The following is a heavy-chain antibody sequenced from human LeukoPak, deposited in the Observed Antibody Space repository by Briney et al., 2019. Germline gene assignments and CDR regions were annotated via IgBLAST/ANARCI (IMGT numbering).Heavy chain of an antibody. J-gene: IGHJ4*02. D-gene: IGHD3-10*01. Sequence: QSGGSLRLSCAASGFPFSSYAMNWVRQAPGKGLEWVSIIFGADKNTTYYADSVKGRFTVSRDNSKNTLDLQMTDLRPEDTAIYYCAKRNTMARGGPCFDYWGQGILVAVSS. CDR3: AKRNTMARGGPCFDY. CDR1: GFPFSSYA. CDR2: IFGADKNTT. V-gene: IGHV3-23*01.